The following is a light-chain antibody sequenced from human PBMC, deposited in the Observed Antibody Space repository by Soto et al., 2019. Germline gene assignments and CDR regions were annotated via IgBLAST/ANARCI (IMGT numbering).Light chain of an antibody. Sequence: EIVLTQSPGTLSLSPGERATLSCRASQSVSSNYLAWYQQKPGQAPRLLIYGASNRATGIPGRFSGSGSGTDFTLTITRVEPEDFATYYCQQYGTSPPITFGQGTRLEIK. J-gene: IGKJ5*01. CDR1: QSVSSNY. CDR2: GAS. V-gene: IGKV3-20*01. CDR3: QQYGTSPPIT.